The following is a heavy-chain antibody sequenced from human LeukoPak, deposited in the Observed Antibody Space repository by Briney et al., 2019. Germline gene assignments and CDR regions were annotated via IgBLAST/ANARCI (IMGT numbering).Heavy chain of an antibody. J-gene: IGHJ4*02. Sequence: PSETLSLTCTVSGGSVSPVSGDSINSYYWSWIRQPPGKGLEWIGFMSYIGSANYNPSLESRVTISVDTSKNQFSLKLRSVTAADTAVYYCARAGDPWRFDYWGQGTLVAVSS. D-gene: IGHD7-27*01. CDR2: MSYIGSA. CDR1: GGSVSPVSGDSINSYY. CDR3: ARAGDPWRFDY. V-gene: IGHV4-61*01.